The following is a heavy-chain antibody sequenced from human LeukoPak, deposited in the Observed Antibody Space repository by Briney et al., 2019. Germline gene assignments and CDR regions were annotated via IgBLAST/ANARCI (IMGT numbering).Heavy chain of an antibody. CDR2: IIDTGST. CDR3: ARSSLTGGWFDP. CDR1: GDSIRTYY. J-gene: IGHJ5*02. D-gene: IGHD7-27*01. Sequence: SETLSLTCSVSGDSIRTYYWSWIRQPPGKGLEWIGYIIDTGSTNYKPSLKARLTMSVDVSKNQISLKLSSVTAADTAVYYCARSSLTGGWFDPWGQGTLVTVSS. V-gene: IGHV4-59*01.